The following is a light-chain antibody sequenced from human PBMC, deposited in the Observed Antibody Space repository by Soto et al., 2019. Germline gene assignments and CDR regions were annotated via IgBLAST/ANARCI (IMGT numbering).Light chain of an antibody. J-gene: IGKJ4*01. Sequence: DIVLTQSPATLSLSPGERATLSCRASQSFISYLAWYQQKPGQAPRLLIYDASNRATCIPARFSCSGSGTAFTLNISSLEPEDFAVYYCQQRSNWPLTCGGGTKVEI. CDR3: QQRSNWPLT. CDR1: QSFISY. CDR2: DAS. V-gene: IGKV3-11*01.